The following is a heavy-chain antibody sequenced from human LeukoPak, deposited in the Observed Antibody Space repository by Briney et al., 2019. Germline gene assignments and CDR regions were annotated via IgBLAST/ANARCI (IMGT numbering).Heavy chain of an antibody. CDR3: ARGYYDLLTGHVVTYYFDY. V-gene: IGHV1-3*01. J-gene: IGHJ4*02. CDR1: GYTFTNYA. Sequence: GASVKVSCKASGYTFTNYAVHWVRQAPGQRLEWMGWINAGNGKTNYSQKFQVRVTLTRDTSASTVYMELSSLRSEDTAVYYCARGYYDLLTGHVVTYYFDYWGQGTLVTVFS. CDR2: INAGNGKT. D-gene: IGHD3-9*01.